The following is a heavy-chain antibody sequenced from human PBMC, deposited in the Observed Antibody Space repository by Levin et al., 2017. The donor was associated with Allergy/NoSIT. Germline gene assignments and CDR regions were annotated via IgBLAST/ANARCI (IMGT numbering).Heavy chain of an antibody. Sequence: GESLKISCAASGFTFSSYAMHWVRQAPGKGLEWVAIISYNENNKYYAHSVKGRFTMSRDNSKNTVYLQMNSLRDEDTAVYYCARGKEYSFGYGDRFDPWGQGTLVTVSS. J-gene: IGHJ5*02. D-gene: IGHD5-18*01. CDR2: ISYNENNK. V-gene: IGHV3-30-3*01. CDR1: GFTFSSYA. CDR3: ARGKEYSFGYGDRFDP.